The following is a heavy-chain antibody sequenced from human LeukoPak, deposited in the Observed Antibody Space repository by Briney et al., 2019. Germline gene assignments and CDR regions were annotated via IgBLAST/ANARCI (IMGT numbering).Heavy chain of an antibody. J-gene: IGHJ4*02. D-gene: IGHD3-10*01. CDR3: ARVPYGSGSYSVDY. CDR1: GYTFTGYY. Sequence: GASVKVSCKASGYTFTGYYMHWVRQAPGQGLEWMGWINPNSGGTNYAQKFQGRVTMTRDTSISTAYMELSRLRSDDTAVYYCARVPYGSGSYSVDYWGQGTLVTVSS. CDR2: INPNSGGT. V-gene: IGHV1-2*02.